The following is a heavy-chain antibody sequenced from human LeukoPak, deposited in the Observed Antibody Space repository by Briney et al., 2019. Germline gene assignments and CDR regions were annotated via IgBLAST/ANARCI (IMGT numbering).Heavy chain of an antibody. CDR3: AREPLVGNTGYYFDY. CDR2: IYHSGTT. Sequence: SETLSLTCTVSGASISSYYWSWIRQPPGKGLEWIGYIYHSGTTNYNPSLKGRVTISVDTSKNQFSLRLSSVTAADTAVCFCAREPLVGNTGYYFDYWGQGTLVTVSS. V-gene: IGHV4-59*01. CDR1: GASISSYY. J-gene: IGHJ4*02. D-gene: IGHD3-9*01.